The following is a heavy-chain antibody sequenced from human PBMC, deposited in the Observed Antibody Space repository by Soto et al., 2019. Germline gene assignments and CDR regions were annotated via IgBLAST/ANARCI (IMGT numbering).Heavy chain of an antibody. V-gene: IGHV3-21*01. Sequence: PGGSLRLSCAASGFTFSSYSMNWVRQAPGEGLEWVSSISSSSSYIYYADSVKGRFTISRDNAKNSLYLQMNSLRAEDTAVYYCARGRSGSYPGNFQHWGQGTLVTVSS. CDR1: GFTFSSYS. D-gene: IGHD1-26*01. CDR2: ISSSSSYI. J-gene: IGHJ1*01. CDR3: ARGRSGSYPGNFQH.